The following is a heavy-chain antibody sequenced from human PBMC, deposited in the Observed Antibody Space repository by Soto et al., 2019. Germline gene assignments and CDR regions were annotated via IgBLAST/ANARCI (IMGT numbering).Heavy chain of an antibody. V-gene: IGHV5-51*01. CDR1: GYSFTSYW. Sequence: PGESLKISCXGSGYSFTSYWIGWVRQMPGKGLEWMGIIYPGDSDTRYSPSFQGQVTISADKSISTAYLQWSSLKASDTAMYYCARVSGYYVHYYYGMDVWGQGTTVTVSS. CDR2: IYPGDSDT. CDR3: ARVSGYYVHYYYGMDV. J-gene: IGHJ6*02. D-gene: IGHD3-3*01.